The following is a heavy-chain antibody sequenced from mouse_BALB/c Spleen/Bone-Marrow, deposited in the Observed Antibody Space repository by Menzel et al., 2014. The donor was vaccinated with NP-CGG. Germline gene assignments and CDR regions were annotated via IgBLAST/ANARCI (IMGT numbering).Heavy chain of an antibody. CDR1: GFTFTDYY. V-gene: IGHV7-3*02. J-gene: IGHJ4*01. CDR3: ARDDSDALDY. Sequence: EVKLMEPGGGLVQPGGSLRLSCAPSGFTFTDYYMSWVRQPPGKALEWLGFNRNKANGYTTEYSASVKGRFAISRDNSQSILYLQMNALRAEDSATYYCARDDSDALDYWGQGTSVTVSS. D-gene: IGHD3-1*01. CDR2: NRNKANGYTT.